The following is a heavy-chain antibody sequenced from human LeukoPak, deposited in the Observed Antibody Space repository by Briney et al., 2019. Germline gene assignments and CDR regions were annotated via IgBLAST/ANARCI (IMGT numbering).Heavy chain of an antibody. D-gene: IGHD1-1*01. Sequence: SETLSLTCTVSGGSISSSSYYWGWIRQPPGKGLEWIGSIYYSGSTYYNPSLKSRVTISVDTSKNQFSLKLSSVTAADTAVYYCARGVRWATGDHMANYYCYMDVWGKGTTVTVSS. J-gene: IGHJ6*03. V-gene: IGHV4-39*07. CDR1: GGSISSSSYY. CDR2: IYYSGST. CDR3: ARGVRWATGDHMANYYCYMDV.